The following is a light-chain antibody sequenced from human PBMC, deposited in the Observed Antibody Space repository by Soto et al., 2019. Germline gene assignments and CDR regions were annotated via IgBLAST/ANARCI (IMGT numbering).Light chain of an antibody. Sequence: QSALTQPASVSGSPGQSITISCTGTSSDVGGYNYVSWYQQHPGKAPKLMIYDVSNRPSGVSNRFSGSKSGNTASLTISGLQAEDEADYYCSSYTPLKVFGTGTKVTVL. V-gene: IGLV2-14*01. J-gene: IGLJ1*01. CDR2: DVS. CDR3: SSYTPLKV. CDR1: SSDVGGYNY.